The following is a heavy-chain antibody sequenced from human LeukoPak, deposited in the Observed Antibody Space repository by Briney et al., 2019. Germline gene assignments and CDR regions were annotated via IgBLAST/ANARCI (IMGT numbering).Heavy chain of an antibody. Sequence: GGSLRLSCAASGFTFSSYGMRWVRQAPGKGLEWVAVISYDGSNKYYADSVKGRFTISRDNSKNTLYLQMNSLRAEDTAVYYCAKDRGNGWYILALQGPFDYWGQGTLVTVSS. D-gene: IGHD6-19*01. CDR1: GFTFSSYG. CDR3: AKDRGNGWYILALQGPFDY. V-gene: IGHV3-30*18. CDR2: ISYDGSNK. J-gene: IGHJ4*02.